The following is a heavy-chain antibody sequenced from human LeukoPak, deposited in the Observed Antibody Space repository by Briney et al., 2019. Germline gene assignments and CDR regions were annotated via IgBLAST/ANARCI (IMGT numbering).Heavy chain of an antibody. CDR2: INPNSGGT. V-gene: IGHV1-2*02. J-gene: IGHJ4*02. D-gene: IGHD3-9*01. Sequence: ASVKVSCKASGYTFTGYYMHWVRQAPGQGLEWMGWINPNSGGTNYAQKFQGRVTITADESTSTAYMELSSLRSEDTAVYYCAGGSGILTGYYPGGYFDYWGQGTLVTVSS. CDR3: AGGSGILTGYYPGGYFDY. CDR1: GYTFTGYY.